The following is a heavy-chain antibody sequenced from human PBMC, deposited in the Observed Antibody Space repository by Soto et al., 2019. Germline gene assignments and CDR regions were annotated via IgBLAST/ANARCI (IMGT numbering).Heavy chain of an antibody. CDR3: ATVLGYCSVGSCYYDRSWFYP. V-gene: IGHV1-24*01. CDR2: FDPEDGET. J-gene: IGHJ5*02. D-gene: IGHD2-15*01. Sequence: ASVKVSCKVSGYTLTELSMHWVRQAPGKGLEWMGGFDPEDGETIYAQKFQGRVTMTEDTSTDTAYMELSSLRSEDTAVYYCATVLGYCSVGSCYYDRSWFYPWGQGTLVTVYS. CDR1: GYTLTELS.